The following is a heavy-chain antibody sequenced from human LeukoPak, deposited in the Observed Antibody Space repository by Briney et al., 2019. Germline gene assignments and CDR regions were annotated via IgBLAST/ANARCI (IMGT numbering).Heavy chain of an antibody. CDR3: ARDLIAAAGTFDY. CDR1: GFTVSSNH. J-gene: IGHJ4*02. CDR2: IYSGGST. D-gene: IGHD6-13*01. V-gene: IGHV3-66*01. Sequence: GGSLRLSCAASGFTVSSNHMSWVRQAPGKGLEWVSVIYSGGSTYYADSVKGRFTISRDNSKNTLYLQMNSLRAEDTAVYYCARDLIAAAGTFDYWGQGTLVTVSS.